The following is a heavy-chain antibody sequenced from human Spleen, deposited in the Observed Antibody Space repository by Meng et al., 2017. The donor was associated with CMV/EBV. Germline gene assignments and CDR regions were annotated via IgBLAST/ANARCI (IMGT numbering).Heavy chain of an antibody. Sequence: GGSLRLSCAASGFTLNDYYIIWIRQAPGKGLEWVSYVTNSDNSIYYADSVKGRFTISRDIANNSLHLQMNSLRAEDTAMYYCARGARILFREFGNWFDPWGQGTLVTVSS. CDR1: GFTLNDYY. CDR3: ARGARILFREFGNWFDP. V-gene: IGHV3-11*01. D-gene: IGHD2/OR15-2a*01. CDR2: VTNSDNSI. J-gene: IGHJ5*02.